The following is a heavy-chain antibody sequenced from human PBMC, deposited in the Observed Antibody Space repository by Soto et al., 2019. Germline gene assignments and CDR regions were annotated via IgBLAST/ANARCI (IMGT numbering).Heavy chain of an antibody. Sequence: GGSLRLSCTAPGFTFGDYAMSWFRHAPGKGLEWVGRIKSKTDGGTTDYAAPVKGRFTISRDDSKNTLYLQMNSLKTEDTAVYYCSTAFGPGYFHDYCGQGTLVTGSS. CDR1: GFTFGDYA. V-gene: IGHV3-15*01. CDR2: IKSKTDGGTT. J-gene: IGHJ4*02. CDR3: STAFGPGYFHDY. D-gene: IGHD6-13*01.